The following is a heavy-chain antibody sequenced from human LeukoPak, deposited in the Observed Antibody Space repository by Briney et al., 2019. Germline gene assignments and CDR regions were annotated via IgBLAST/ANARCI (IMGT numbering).Heavy chain of an antibody. CDR2: ISSSGSSI. D-gene: IGHD2-15*01. V-gene: IGHV3-48*01. CDR1: GVTSSSDA. CDR3: ARSSRDCSGRSCYPPYSYYSMHV. Sequence: PGWALMLFCAAAGVTSSSDAMSWVRHAPGEGVEGGSYISSSGSSIYYAESVKGRFTISVDKAKNSLYLQMNCLTAEDTAVYYCARSSRDCSGRSCYPPYSYYSMHVWGKGTTVTVSS. J-gene: IGHJ6*03.